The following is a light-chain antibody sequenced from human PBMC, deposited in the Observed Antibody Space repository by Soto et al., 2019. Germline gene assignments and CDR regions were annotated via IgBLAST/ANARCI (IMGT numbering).Light chain of an antibody. Sequence: DIQLTQSPSFMTASVGDRVTITCRASQGISSYLAWYQQEPGKAPKLLIYAASTLQSGVPSRFSGSGSGTEFTLTLSSLQPEDFATYYYQHLHTYPYTIGQGTKLEIK. V-gene: IGKV1-9*01. J-gene: IGKJ2*01. CDR2: AAS. CDR1: QGISSY. CDR3: QHLHTYPYT.